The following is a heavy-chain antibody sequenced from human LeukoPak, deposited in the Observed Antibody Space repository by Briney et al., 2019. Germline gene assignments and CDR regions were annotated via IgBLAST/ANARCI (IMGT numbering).Heavy chain of an antibody. D-gene: IGHD3-3*01. J-gene: IGHJ4*02. CDR1: GFTFSSYS. CDR3: ARDQVYDFWSGYYPFDY. Sequence: PGGSLRLSCAASGFTFSSYSMNWVRQAPGKGLEWISYISSSGSTIYYAVSVKGRFTISRDNAKNSLYLQMNSLRAEDTAVYYCARDQVYDFWSGYYPFDYWGQGTLVTVSS. V-gene: IGHV3-48*01. CDR2: ISSSGSTI.